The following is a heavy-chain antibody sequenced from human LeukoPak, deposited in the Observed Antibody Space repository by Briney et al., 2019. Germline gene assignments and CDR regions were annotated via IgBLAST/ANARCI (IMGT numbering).Heavy chain of an antibody. D-gene: IGHD3-3*01. J-gene: IGHJ6*02. CDR3: ARGAITIHDYGMDV. Sequence: GGSLRLSCAASGFTFSDYYMSWIRQAPGKGLEWVSYISSSSSYTNYADSVKGRFTISRDNAKNSLYLQMNSLRAEDTAVYYCARGAITIHDYGMDVWGQGTTVTVSS. V-gene: IGHV3-11*05. CDR1: GFTFSDYY. CDR2: ISSSSSYT.